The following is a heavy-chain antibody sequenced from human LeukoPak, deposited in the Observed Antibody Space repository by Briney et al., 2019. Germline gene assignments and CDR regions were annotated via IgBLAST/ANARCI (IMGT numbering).Heavy chain of an antibody. CDR3: ARAQVVLYTDDYGDYRNYYGMDV. CDR1: GGSISSYY. J-gene: IGHJ6*04. CDR2: IYYSGST. V-gene: IGHV4-59*01. Sequence: SETLSLTCTVSGGSISSYYWGWIRQPPGKGLEWIGYIYYSGSTNYNPSLKSRVTISVDTSKNQFSLKLSSVTAADTAVYYCARAQVVLYTDDYGDYRNYYGMDVWGKGTTVTVSS. D-gene: IGHD4-17*01.